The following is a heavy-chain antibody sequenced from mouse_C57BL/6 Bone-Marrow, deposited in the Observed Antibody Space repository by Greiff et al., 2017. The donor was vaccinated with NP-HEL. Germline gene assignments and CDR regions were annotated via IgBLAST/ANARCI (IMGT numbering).Heavy chain of an antibody. D-gene: IGHD1-1*02. CDR3: ARTGGWYYFDY. V-gene: IGHV2-2*01. CDR2: IWSGGST. CDR1: GFSLTSYG. J-gene: IGHJ2*01. Sequence: QVQLKQSGPGLVQPSQSLSITCTVSGFSLTSYGVHWVRQSPGKGLEWLGVIWSGGSTDYNAAFISRLSISKDNSKSQFFFKMNSLQADDTAIYYCARTGGWYYFDYWGQGTTLTVSS.